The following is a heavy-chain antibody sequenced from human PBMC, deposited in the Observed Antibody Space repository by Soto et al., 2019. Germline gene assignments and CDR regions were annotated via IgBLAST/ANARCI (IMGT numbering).Heavy chain of an antibody. J-gene: IGHJ4*02. CDR1: GGSISSGGYY. CDR2: IYYSGST. CDR3: DGIYSGSTGGTLRY. D-gene: IGHD1-26*01. Sequence: QVQLQESGPGLVKPSQTLSLTCTVSGGSISSGGYYWSWIRQHPGKGLEWMGYIYYSGSTYYNPSLKILLTISLDTSKKQFSLKLSSVTAADTAVYYCDGIYSGSTGGTLRYWGQGTLVTVSS. V-gene: IGHV4-31*01.